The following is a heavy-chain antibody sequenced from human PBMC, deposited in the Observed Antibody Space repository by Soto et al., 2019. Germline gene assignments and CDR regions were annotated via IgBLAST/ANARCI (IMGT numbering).Heavy chain of an antibody. D-gene: IGHD4-4*01. Sequence: QVQLVQSGSEVKKPGASVKVSCKASGYPFSDNQIHWLRRAPGQGLEWMGRINPKSDDTYYAQKFQGRVTMTRDTSIDTAYLELTGLTSDDTATYYCARKHSLDYIRWGLDPWGQGTLVTVSS. CDR2: INPKSDDT. CDR1: GYPFSDNQ. V-gene: IGHV1-2*02. CDR3: ARKHSLDYIRWGLDP. J-gene: IGHJ5*02.